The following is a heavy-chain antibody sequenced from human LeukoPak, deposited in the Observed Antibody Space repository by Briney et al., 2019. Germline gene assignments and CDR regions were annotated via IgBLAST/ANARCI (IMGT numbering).Heavy chain of an antibody. Sequence: RGSLRLSCAASGFTFRSDSTSSVRAAPREGLERGSSISSSSSYIYYADSVKGRFTISRDNAKNPLYLQMNSLRAEDTALYYCARGAGSGYYFYMDAWGKGTTVTVSS. CDR2: ISSSSSYI. V-gene: IGHV3-21*04. D-gene: IGHD3-10*01. CDR1: GFTFRSDS. CDR3: ARGAGSGYYFYMDA. J-gene: IGHJ6*03.